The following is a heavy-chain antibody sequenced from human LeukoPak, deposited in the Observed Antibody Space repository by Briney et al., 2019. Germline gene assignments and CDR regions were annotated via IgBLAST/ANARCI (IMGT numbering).Heavy chain of an antibody. CDR2: IYYSGST. J-gene: IGHJ6*03. D-gene: IGHD2-2*01. Sequence: PSETLSLTCTVSGGSISSYYWSWIRQPPGKGLELSGYIYYSGSTNYNPSHKSRVPISVDTSKNQFSLQLSSVTAADTAVYYCARSYCGSTGCSHYYYYYYMDVWGKGTTVTVSS. CDR1: GGSISSYY. CDR3: ARSYCGSTGCSHYYYYYYMDV. V-gene: IGHV4-59*08.